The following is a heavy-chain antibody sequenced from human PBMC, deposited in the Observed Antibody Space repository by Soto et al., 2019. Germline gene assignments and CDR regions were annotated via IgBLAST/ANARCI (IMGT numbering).Heavy chain of an antibody. V-gene: IGHV5-51*01. Sequence: GESLKTSCNGSGYSFTSYWIGWVRQRPGKGLEWMGIIYPGDSDTRYSPSFQGQVTISADKSISTAYMELSRLRSDDTAVYYCARAYDILTIQQFDPWGQGTLVTVSS. D-gene: IGHD3-9*01. J-gene: IGHJ5*02. CDR3: ARAYDILTIQQFDP. CDR2: IYPGDSDT. CDR1: GYSFTSYW.